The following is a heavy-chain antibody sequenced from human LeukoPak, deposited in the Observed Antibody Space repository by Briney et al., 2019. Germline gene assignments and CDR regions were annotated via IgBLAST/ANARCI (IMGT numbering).Heavy chain of an antibody. V-gene: IGHV1-2*04. D-gene: IGHD6-13*01. J-gene: IGHJ5*02. CDR2: INPNSGGT. CDR3: AREYSSSWYGWFDP. CDR1: GYTFTGYY. Sequence: ASVKVSCKASGYTFTGYYMHWVRQAPGQGLEWIAWINPNSGGTNYAENFQGWVTMTRDTSISTAYMELSRLRSDDTAVYYCAREYSSSWYGWFDPWGQGTLVTVSS.